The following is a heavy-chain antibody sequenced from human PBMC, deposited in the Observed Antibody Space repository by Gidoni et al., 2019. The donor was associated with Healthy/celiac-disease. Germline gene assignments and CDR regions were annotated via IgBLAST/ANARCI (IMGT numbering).Heavy chain of an antibody. CDR1: GYTFTSSD. CDR3: ARAHRGRRTTALYYYYYYYMDV. V-gene: IGHV1-8*01. D-gene: IGHD1-26*01. Sequence: QVQLVQSGAEVKKPGASVKVSCKASGYTFTSSDINWVRQATGQGLEWMVWMNPNSGNTGYAQKFQGRVTMTRNTSISTAYMELSSLRSEDTAVYYCARAHRGRRTTALYYYYYYYMDVWGKGTTVTVSS. J-gene: IGHJ6*03. CDR2: MNPNSGNT.